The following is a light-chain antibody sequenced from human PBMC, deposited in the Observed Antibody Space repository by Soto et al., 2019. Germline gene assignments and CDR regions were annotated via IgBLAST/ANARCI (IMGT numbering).Light chain of an antibody. V-gene: IGLV2-14*03. Sequence: QSVLTQPASVSGSPGQSITISCTGTRSDVGGYNYVSWYQHHPGKAPKLMIYDVSNRPSGVSNRFSGSKSGNTASLTISGLQAEDEADYYCNSYTSTSTSYVFGTGTKVTVL. CDR2: DVS. CDR3: NSYTSTSTSYV. J-gene: IGLJ1*01. CDR1: RSDVGGYNY.